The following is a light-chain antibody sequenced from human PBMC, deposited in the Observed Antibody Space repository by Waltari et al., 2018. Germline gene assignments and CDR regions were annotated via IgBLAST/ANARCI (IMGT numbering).Light chain of an antibody. J-gene: IGKJ5*01. Sequence: DIQMTQSPSTLSASVGDRVTTALRASQSISSGLAWYQQKPGKAPKPLIYKASTLESGVPSRFSGSGSGTEFTLTISSLQPDDFATYYCQHYNTYSRSITFGQGTRLEIQ. CDR1: QSISSG. CDR2: KAS. CDR3: QHYNTYSRSIT. V-gene: IGKV1-5*03.